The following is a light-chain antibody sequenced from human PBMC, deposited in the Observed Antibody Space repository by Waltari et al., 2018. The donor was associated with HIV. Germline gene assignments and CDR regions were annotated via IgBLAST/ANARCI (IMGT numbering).Light chain of an antibody. V-gene: IGLV2-8*01. CDR2: EVS. CDR1: ISDVGGYNY. Sequence: QSALTQPPSASGSPGQSGTISCTGTISDVGGYNYVSWYQHHPGKAPKLIIYEVSQRPSGVPDRFSGSKSGNTASLTVSGLQAEDEADYYCSSYAGSHTHVVFGGGTKLTVL. CDR3: SSYAGSHTHVV. J-gene: IGLJ2*01.